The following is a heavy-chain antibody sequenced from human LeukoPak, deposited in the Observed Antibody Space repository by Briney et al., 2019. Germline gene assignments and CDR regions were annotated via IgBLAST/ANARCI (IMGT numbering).Heavy chain of an antibody. V-gene: IGHV1-18*01. CDR1: GYTFTGYG. Sequence: ASVKVSCKASGYTFTGYGISWVRQAPGQGLEWMGWISAYNGNTNYARKLQGRVTMTTDTSTSTASMELRSLRSDDTAVYYCARDVWFGERNFDYWGQGTLVTVSS. J-gene: IGHJ4*02. CDR3: ARDVWFGERNFDY. D-gene: IGHD3-10*01. CDR2: ISAYNGNT.